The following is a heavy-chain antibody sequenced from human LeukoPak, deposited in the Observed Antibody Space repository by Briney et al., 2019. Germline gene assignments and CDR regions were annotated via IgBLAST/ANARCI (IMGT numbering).Heavy chain of an antibody. CDR3: AKYPNPYSSRWYEFDF. CDR2: IGSSGGST. J-gene: IGHJ4*02. D-gene: IGHD6-13*01. Sequence: QPGGSLRLSCAASGFTFSSYAMNWVRQAPGKGLEWVSGIGSSGGSTYYADSVKGRFTLSRDNSKNTLYLQMNSLRAEDTAVYYCAKYPNPYSSRWYEFDFWGQGTLVTVSS. V-gene: IGHV3-23*01. CDR1: GFTFSSYA.